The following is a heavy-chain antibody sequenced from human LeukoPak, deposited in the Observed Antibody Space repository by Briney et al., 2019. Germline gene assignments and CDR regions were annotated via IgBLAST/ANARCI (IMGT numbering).Heavy chain of an antibody. Sequence: ASVKVSCKASGYTFTGYYIHWVRQAPGQGLEWMGWINPNSGGTNYAQKFQGRVTMTRDTSINTAYMELSSLRSDDTAVYYCARPRTYSSSSAIPDYWGQGILVTVSS. CDR2: INPNSGGT. J-gene: IGHJ4*02. V-gene: IGHV1-2*02. D-gene: IGHD6-6*01. CDR3: ARPRTYSSSSAIPDY. CDR1: GYTFTGYY.